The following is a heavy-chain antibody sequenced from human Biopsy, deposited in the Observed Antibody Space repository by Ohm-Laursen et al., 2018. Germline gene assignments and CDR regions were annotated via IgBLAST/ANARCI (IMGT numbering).Heavy chain of an antibody. Sequence: ASAKVSCKASGYTFTTYYIHWVRQAPGQGLERMGIINPGGNSTAYTQNFQGRVTMTWDTSTTTVYMELSSLRSEDTTVYYCVLASFDYWGQGTLVTVPS. V-gene: IGHV1-46*01. CDR3: VLASFDY. CDR2: INPGGNST. J-gene: IGHJ4*02. CDR1: GYTFTTYY.